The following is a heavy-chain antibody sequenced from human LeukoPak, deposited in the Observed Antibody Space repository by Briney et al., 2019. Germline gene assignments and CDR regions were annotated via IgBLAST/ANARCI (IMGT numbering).Heavy chain of an antibody. CDR3: AKGVGYCSGGSCQQFDY. CDR2: ISRSGDST. CDR1: GFDFSSYG. J-gene: IGHJ4*02. V-gene: IGHV3-23*01. Sequence: PGGSLRLSCAASGFDFSSYGMIWVRQAPGKGLEWVSRISRSGDSTYYADSVKGRFTISRDNFKNTLYVQMNNLRADDTAVYYCAKGVGYCSGGSCQQFDYWGQGTLVTVSS. D-gene: IGHD2-15*01.